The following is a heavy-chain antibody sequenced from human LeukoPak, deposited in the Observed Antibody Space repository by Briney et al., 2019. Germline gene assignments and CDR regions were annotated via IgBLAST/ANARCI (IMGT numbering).Heavy chain of an antibody. J-gene: IGHJ3*02. CDR3: ARDRIWQQLVNDAFDI. Sequence: PGGSLRLSCAASGFTFSSYWMSWVRQAPGKGLEWVANIKQDGSEKYYVGSVKGRFTISRDNAKNSLYLQINSLRAEDTAVYYCARDRIWQQLVNDAFDIWGQGTMVTVSS. CDR1: GFTFSSYW. V-gene: IGHV3-7*04. D-gene: IGHD6-13*01. CDR2: IKQDGSEK.